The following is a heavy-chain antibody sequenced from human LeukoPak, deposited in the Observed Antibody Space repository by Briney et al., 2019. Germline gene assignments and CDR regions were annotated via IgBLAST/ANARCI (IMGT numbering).Heavy chain of an antibody. D-gene: IGHD3-10*01. CDR3: STGSGHAFDI. J-gene: IGHJ3*02. CDR1: GFTFSSYG. CDR2: ISYDGSHK. V-gene: IGHV3-30*03. Sequence: GGSLRLSCAASGFTFSSYGMHWVRQAPGKGLEGVAIISYDGSHKYYTDTVKGRFTISRDNSKNTLSLQMNSLRAEDTAVYYCSTGSGHAFDIWGRGTMVTVSS.